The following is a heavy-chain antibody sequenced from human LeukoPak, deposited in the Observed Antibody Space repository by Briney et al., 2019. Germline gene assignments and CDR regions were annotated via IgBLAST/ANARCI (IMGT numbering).Heavy chain of an antibody. CDR1: GYSFTGYW. CDR3: ARFPSVVAASTPWYFDY. CDR2: IYPGDSDT. D-gene: IGHD2-15*01. V-gene: IGHV5-51*01. Sequence: NLGESLKVSCKGSGYSFTGYWIGWVRQMPGKGLEWVGIIYPGDSDTSYSPSFQGQVTISADKSISTAYLQWSSLKASDTAMYYCARFPSVVAASTPWYFDYWGQGTLVTVSS. J-gene: IGHJ4*02.